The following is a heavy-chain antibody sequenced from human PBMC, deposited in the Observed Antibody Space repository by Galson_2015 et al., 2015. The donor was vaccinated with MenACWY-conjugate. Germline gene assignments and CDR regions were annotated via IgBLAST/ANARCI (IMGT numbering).Heavy chain of an antibody. CDR3: ARGGYITCYSMDL. Sequence: SLRLSCAADGFTFSSFGLNWVRQAPGAGLEWVSVITRSGGTAFQADSVKGRFTIARDNSKNALYLEMNSLRAEDTAVYYCARGGYITCYSMDLWGQGTRVTVSS. D-gene: IGHD2-15*01. CDR2: ITRSGGTA. J-gene: IGHJ5*02. V-gene: IGHV3-23*01. CDR1: GFTFSSFG.